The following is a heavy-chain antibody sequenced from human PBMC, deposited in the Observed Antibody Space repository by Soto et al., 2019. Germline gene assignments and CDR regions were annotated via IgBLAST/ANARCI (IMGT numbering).Heavy chain of an antibody. CDR3: SKTLYKALTSFDP. J-gene: IGHJ5*02. CDR2: LSYGGPT. Sequence: PSETLSLTCSVSDRSISGTTFYWGWIRQPPGKGLEWIGTLSYGGPTHYNPSLKRRVAMSVDTSKNQLSLEMTSLPAADTAVYYNSKTLYKALTSFDPWGQGALVTVSS. D-gene: IGHD1-1*01. CDR1: DRSISGTTFY. V-gene: IGHV4-39*01.